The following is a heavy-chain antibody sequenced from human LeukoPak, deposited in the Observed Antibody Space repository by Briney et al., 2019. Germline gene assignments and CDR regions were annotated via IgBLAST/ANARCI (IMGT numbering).Heavy chain of an antibody. CDR3: ARVWRGVAAAGTDY. Sequence: GGSLRLSCAASGFTFSSYAMHGVRQAPAKGLEWVAVISYDGSNKYYADSVKCRFTIARDNSKNTRYLQMNSLRAEDTAVYYWARVWRGVAAAGTDYWGQGTLVTVSS. J-gene: IGHJ4*02. CDR2: ISYDGSNK. V-gene: IGHV3-30-3*01. CDR1: GFTFSSYA. D-gene: IGHD6-13*01.